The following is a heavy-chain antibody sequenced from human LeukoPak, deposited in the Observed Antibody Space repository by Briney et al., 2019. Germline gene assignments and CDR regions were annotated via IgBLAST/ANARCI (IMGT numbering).Heavy chain of an antibody. CDR2: IYTSGGT. V-gene: IGHV4-4*09. J-gene: IGHJ4*02. Sequence: PSETLSLTCTVPDDSISSSYWSWIRQPPGKGLEWIGYIYTSGGTNYIPSLKGRVTISIDTSKNQFSLKLSSVTAADSAVYYCARLTRLSTSPDRYYLDYWGQGTLVTVSS. CDR1: DDSISSSY. D-gene: IGHD6-6*01. CDR3: ARLTRLSTSPDRYYLDY.